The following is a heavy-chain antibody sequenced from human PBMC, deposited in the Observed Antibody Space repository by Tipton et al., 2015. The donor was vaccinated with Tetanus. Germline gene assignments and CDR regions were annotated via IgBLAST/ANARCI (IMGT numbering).Heavy chain of an antibody. V-gene: IGHV3-23*01. D-gene: IGHD5-18*01. CDR1: GFTFSSYA. Sequence: SLRLSCAASGFTFSSYAMSWVRQAPGKGLEWVSAISGSGGSTYYADSVKGRFTISRDNSKNTLYLQMNSLRAEDTAVYYCARSGWIQPLVDYWGQGTLVTVSS. CDR2: ISGSGGST. J-gene: IGHJ4*02. CDR3: ARSGWIQPLVDY.